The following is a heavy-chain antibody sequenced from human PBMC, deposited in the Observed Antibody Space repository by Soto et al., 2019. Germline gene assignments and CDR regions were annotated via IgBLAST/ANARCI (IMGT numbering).Heavy chain of an antibody. J-gene: IGHJ5*02. CDR2: IYYSGST. D-gene: IGHD6-19*01. V-gene: IGHV4-59*01. CDR3: AVFYSSGQNWFDP. CDR1: GGSISSYY. Sequence: PSETLSLTCTVSGGSISSYYWSWIRQPPGKGLEWIGYIYYSGSTNYNPSLKSRVTISVDTSKNQFSLKLRSLRSDDTAVYYCAVFYSSGQNWFDPWGQGTLVTVSS.